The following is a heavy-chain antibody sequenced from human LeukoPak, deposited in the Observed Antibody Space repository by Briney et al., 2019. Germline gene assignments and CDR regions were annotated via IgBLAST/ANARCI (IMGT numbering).Heavy chain of an antibody. CDR1: GGSISSYY. CDR2: IYYSGST. D-gene: IGHD3-22*01. CDR3: ARVSYDSSGYYYVHAFDI. V-gene: IGHV4-59*01. J-gene: IGHJ3*02. Sequence: SETLSLTCTVSGGSISSYYWSWIRQPPGKGLEWIGYIYYSGSTNYNPSLKSRVTMSVDTSKNQFSLKLSSVTAADTAVYYCARVSYDSSGYYYVHAFDIWGQGTMVTVSS.